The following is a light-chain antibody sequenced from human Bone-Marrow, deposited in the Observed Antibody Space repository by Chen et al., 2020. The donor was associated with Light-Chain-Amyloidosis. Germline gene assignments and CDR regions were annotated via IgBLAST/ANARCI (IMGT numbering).Light chain of an antibody. J-gene: IGLJ1*01. CDR2: EVT. V-gene: IGLV2-14*01. Sequence: QSALTQPASVSGSPGQSITISCTGTSSDVGGDNHVSWYQQHPDKAPKLMIYEVTNRPSWVPDRFSGSKSDNTASLTISALQTEDEADYFCSSYIITNTLVFGSGTRVTVL. CDR1: SSDVGGDNH. CDR3: SSYIITNTLV.